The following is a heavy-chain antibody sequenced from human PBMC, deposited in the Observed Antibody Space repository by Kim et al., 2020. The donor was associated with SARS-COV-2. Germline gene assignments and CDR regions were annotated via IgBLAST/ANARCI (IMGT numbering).Heavy chain of an antibody. CDR3: AKVFTRGAFDI. CDR2: IYYSGST. V-gene: IGHV4-39*01. Sequence: SETLSLTCTVSGTSISSNSYYWGWIRQPPGKGLEWIGSIYYSGSTYYNSSLKSRVTISVDTSKNQYSLKLRSVIAADTAVYYCAKVFTRGAFDIWGQGTMVTVSS. CDR1: GTSISSNSYY. D-gene: IGHD2-2*01. J-gene: IGHJ3*02.